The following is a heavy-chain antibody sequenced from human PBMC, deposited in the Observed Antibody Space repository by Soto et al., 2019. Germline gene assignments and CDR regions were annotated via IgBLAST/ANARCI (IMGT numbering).Heavy chain of an antibody. Sequence: EVQLLESGGRLIQPGGSLRLSCAASGFTFTNYALNWVRRAPGRGLEWVSTSTVSGATHYGNSVRGRFTISRDSSKNTLYLQMNSLRAEDTAVYYCAKGRGRSASHSYSGMDVWGPGTTVTVSS. CDR2: STVSGAT. CDR1: GFTFTNYA. V-gene: IGHV3-23*01. D-gene: IGHD3-16*01. J-gene: IGHJ6*02. CDR3: AKGRGRSASHSYSGMDV.